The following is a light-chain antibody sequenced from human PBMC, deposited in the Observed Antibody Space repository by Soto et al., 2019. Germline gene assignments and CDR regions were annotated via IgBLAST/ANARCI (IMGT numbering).Light chain of an antibody. CDR3: QQFKSYPLT. V-gene: IGKV1-13*02. CDR2: DAS. Sequence: AIQLIQSPSSLSASVGDRVTITCRAGQGISSALAWYRQKPGKPPKLLIYDASSLESGVPSRFSGSGSGTDFTLTISSLQPEDFATYHCQQFKSYPLTFGGGTKVDIK. J-gene: IGKJ4*01. CDR1: QGISSA.